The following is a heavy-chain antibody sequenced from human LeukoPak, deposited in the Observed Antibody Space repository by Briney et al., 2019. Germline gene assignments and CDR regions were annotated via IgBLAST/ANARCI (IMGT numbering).Heavy chain of an antibody. D-gene: IGHD5-24*01. CDR3: ARASDPWLQLT. J-gene: IGHJ5*02. CDR2: IKQDGSEK. Sequence: GGSLRLSCAASGFTFSNYWMIWVRQAPGKGLEWVGNIKQDGSEKRYADSVRGRSSISRDNAQTSLYLQMNSLRAEDTAVYYCARASDPWLQLTWGQGTLVTVSS. CDR1: GFTFSNYW. V-gene: IGHV3-7*05.